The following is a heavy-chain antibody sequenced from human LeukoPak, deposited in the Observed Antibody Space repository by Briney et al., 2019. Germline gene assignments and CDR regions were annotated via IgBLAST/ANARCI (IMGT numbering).Heavy chain of an antibody. D-gene: IGHD5-24*01. CDR3: ARASDPWLQLT. J-gene: IGHJ5*02. CDR2: IKQDGSEK. Sequence: GGSLRLSCAASGFTFSNYWMIWVRQAPGKGLEWVGNIKQDGSEKRYADSVRGRSSISRDNAQTSLYLQMNSLRAEDTAVYYCARASDPWLQLTWGQGTLVTVSS. CDR1: GFTFSNYW. V-gene: IGHV3-7*05.